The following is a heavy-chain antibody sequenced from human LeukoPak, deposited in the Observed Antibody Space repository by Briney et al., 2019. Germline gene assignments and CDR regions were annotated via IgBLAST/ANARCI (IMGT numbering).Heavy chain of an antibody. V-gene: IGHV3-30*02. CDR3: AKGPFVVVVPAAIPTFDY. CDR2: IRYDGSNK. CDR1: GFTFSSYG. Sequence: GGSLRLSCAASGFTFSSYGMHWVRQAPGKGLEWVAFIRYDGSNKYYVDSVKGRFTISRDNSKNTLYLQMNSLRAEDTAVYYCAKGPFVVVVPAAIPTFDYWGQGTLVTVSS. D-gene: IGHD2-2*01. J-gene: IGHJ4*02.